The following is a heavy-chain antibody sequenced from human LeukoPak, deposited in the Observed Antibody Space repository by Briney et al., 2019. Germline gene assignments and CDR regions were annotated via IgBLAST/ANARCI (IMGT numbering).Heavy chain of an antibody. CDR1: GGSISSSNW. CDR3: ARDQGIAVAGNFDY. V-gene: IGHV4-4*02. CDR2: IYHSGST. Sequence: PSETLSLTCAVSGGSISSSNWWSWVRQPPGKGLEWIGEIYHSGSTNYNPSLKSRVIISVDKSKNQFSLKLSSVTAADTAVYYCARDQGIAVAGNFDYWGQGTLVTVSS. J-gene: IGHJ4*02. D-gene: IGHD6-19*01.